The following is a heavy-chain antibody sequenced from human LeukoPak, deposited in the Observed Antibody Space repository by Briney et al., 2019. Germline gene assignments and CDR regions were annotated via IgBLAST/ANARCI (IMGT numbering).Heavy chain of an antibody. CDR3: ARPLSGDWYFDL. Sequence: PSETLSLTCTVSGGSISSSSYYWGWIRQPPGKGLEWIGSIYYSGSTYSNPSLKSRVTISVDTSKNQLSLKLSSVTAADTAVYYCARPLSGDWYFDLWGRGTLVTVSS. CDR2: IYYSGST. D-gene: IGHD1-26*01. J-gene: IGHJ2*01. CDR1: GGSISSSSYY. V-gene: IGHV4-39*07.